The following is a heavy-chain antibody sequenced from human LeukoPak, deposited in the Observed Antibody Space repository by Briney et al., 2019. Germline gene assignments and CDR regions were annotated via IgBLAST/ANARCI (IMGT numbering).Heavy chain of an antibody. CDR1: GFTFSSYE. Sequence: AGGSLRLSCAASGFTFSSYEMNWVRQAPGKGLEWVAVISYDGSNKYYADSVKGRFTISRDNSKNTLYLQMNSLRAEDTAVYYCAKESRGYSEDNWFDPWGQGTLVTVSS. D-gene: IGHD6-25*01. J-gene: IGHJ5*02. CDR2: ISYDGSNK. V-gene: IGHV3-30*04. CDR3: AKESRGYSEDNWFDP.